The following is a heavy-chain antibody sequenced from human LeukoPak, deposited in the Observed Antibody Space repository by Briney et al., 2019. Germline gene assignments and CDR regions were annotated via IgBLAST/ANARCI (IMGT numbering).Heavy chain of an antibody. Sequence: PGGSLGLSCAASGFTFSSYAMSWVRQAPGKGLEWVSAISGSGGSTYYADSVKGRFTISRDNSKNTLYLQMNSLRAEDTAVYYCAKDSHLQQLVLSGAFDIWGQGTMVTVSS. CDR2: ISGSGGST. CDR1: GFTFSSYA. D-gene: IGHD6-13*01. J-gene: IGHJ3*02. V-gene: IGHV3-23*01. CDR3: AKDSHLQQLVLSGAFDI.